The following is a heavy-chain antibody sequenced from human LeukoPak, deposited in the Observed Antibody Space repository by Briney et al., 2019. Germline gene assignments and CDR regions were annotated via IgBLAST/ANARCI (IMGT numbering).Heavy chain of an antibody. V-gene: IGHV4-34*01. CDR2: INHSGST. Sequence: SGTLSLTCAVYGGSFSGYYWSWIRQPPGKGLEWIGEINHSGSTNYNPSLKSRVTISVDTSKNQFSLKLSSVTAADTAVYYCARALRGLNDYWGQGTLVTVSS. J-gene: IGHJ4*02. D-gene: IGHD5-12*01. CDR1: GGSFSGYY. CDR3: ARALRGLNDY.